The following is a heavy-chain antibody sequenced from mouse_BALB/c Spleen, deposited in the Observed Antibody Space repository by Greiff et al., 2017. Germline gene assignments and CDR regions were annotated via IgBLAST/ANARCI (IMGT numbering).Heavy chain of an antibody. J-gene: IGHJ2*01. CDR1: GYTFTDYE. V-gene: IGHV1-15*01. Sequence: VQLKESGAELVRPGASVTLSCKASGYTFTDYEMHWVKQTPVHGLEWIGAIDPETGGTAYNQKFKGKATLTADKSSSTAYMELRSLTSEDSAVYYCTKLGPDDYWGQGTTLTVSS. CDR3: TKLGPDDY. CDR2: IDPETGGT. D-gene: IGHD4-1*01.